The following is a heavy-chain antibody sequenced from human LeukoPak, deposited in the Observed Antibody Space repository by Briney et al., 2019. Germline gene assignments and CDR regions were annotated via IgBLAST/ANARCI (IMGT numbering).Heavy chain of an antibody. V-gene: IGHV1-18*04. Sequence: ASVKVSCKASGYTFTSYVISWVRQAPGQALEWMGWISAYNGNTNYAQKLQGRVTMTTDTSTSTAYMELRRLSSGDTAVYYCARDRGTYSSGEHFDYWGQGTLVTVSS. CDR3: ARDRGTYSSGEHFDY. CDR2: ISAYNGNT. J-gene: IGHJ4*02. D-gene: IGHD6-19*01. CDR1: GYTFTSYV.